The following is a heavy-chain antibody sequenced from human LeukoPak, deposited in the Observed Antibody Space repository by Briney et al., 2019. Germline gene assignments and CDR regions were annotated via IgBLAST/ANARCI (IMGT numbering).Heavy chain of an antibody. D-gene: IGHD3-16*01. CDR3: TRTFGYYYFYMDV. CDR2: IRTEAYDGAT. Sequence: GGSLRLSCAASGFTFGDYAMSWVRQAPGEGLEWVGFIRTEAYDGATDYGASVKGRFTISRDDSKNIAYLQMNSLNTEDTAVYYCTRTFGYYYFYMDVWGKGTTVIVSS. CDR1: GFTFGDYA. J-gene: IGHJ6*03. V-gene: IGHV3-49*04.